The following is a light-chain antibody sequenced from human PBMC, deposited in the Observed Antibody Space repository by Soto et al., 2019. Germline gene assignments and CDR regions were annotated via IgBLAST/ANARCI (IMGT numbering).Light chain of an antibody. V-gene: IGKV3-20*01. CDR2: DAS. Sequence: SVLTESPATLYLSPGERATLSCRASQTVSRYLAWYQQKPGQAPRLLIYDASKRATGIPDRFSGSGSGTDFTLTISRLEPEDFAVYYCQQHGSSPITFGQGTRLEI. CDR3: QQHGSSPIT. J-gene: IGKJ5*01. CDR1: QTVSRY.